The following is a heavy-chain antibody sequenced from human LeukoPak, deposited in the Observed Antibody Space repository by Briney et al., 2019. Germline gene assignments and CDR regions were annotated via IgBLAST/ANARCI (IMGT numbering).Heavy chain of an antibody. CDR3: AREFPASYYYDSSGYYFDY. CDR1: GVTFSSNY. J-gene: IGHJ4*02. V-gene: IGHV3-53*01. CDR2: IYSGGST. D-gene: IGHD3-22*01. Sequence: PGGSLRLSCAGSGVTFSSNYMSGVRQAPGKGVEWVSVIYSGGSTYYSDSVTGGFTISRDNSKNTLYLQMNSLRAEDTAVYYCAREFPASYYYDSSGYYFDYWGQGTLVTVSS.